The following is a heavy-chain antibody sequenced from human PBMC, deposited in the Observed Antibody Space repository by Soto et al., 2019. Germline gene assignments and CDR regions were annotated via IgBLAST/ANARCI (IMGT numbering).Heavy chain of an antibody. V-gene: IGHV1-18*01. J-gene: IGHJ4*02. CDR3: ARGRYGDY. D-gene: IGHD1-1*01. CDR2: ISAHNGNT. Sequence: QVHLVQYGAEVKKPGASVKVSCRASGYTFTSCGITWVRQAPGQGLEWMGWISAHNGNTDYAQKLQGRVIVTRDTSTSTAYMELRSLISDDTAVYYCARGRYGDYWGQGALVTVS. CDR1: GYTFTSCG.